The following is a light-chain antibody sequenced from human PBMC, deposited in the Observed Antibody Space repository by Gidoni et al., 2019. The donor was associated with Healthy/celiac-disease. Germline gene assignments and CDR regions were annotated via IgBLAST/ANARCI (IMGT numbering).Light chain of an antibody. CDR2: GAS. CDR3: QQYGSSPWT. Sequence: EIVLTQSPGTLSLSPGERATLSCRASQSVSSSYLAWYQQKPCQAPRLLIYGASSRATGIPARFRGSGSGTDVPLTISRLEPEDFAVYYCQQYGSSPWTFGQGTKVEIK. J-gene: IGKJ1*01. CDR1: QSVSSSY. V-gene: IGKV3-20*01.